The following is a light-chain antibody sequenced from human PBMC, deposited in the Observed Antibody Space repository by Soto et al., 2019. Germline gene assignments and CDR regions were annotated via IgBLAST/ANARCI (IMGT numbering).Light chain of an antibody. J-gene: IGKJ1*01. CDR1: QTISSW. Sequence: DIQMTQSPSTLSGSVGDRVTITCRASQTISSWLAWYQQKPGKAPKLLIYKASTLQGGVPSRFSGSGSGTEFTLTISSLQPDDFAIYYCQQSYSSPRTFGQGTKVDIK. CDR2: KAS. V-gene: IGKV1-5*03. CDR3: QQSYSSPRT.